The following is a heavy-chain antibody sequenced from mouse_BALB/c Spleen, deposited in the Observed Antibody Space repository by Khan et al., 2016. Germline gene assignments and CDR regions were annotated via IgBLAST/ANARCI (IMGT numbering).Heavy chain of an antibody. V-gene: IGHV2-2*02. J-gene: IGHJ4*01. CDR2: IWSGGST. Sequence: QVQLKESGPGLVQPSQSLSITCTVSGYSLTSYGVHWVRQSPGKGLEWLGVIWSGGSTDYNAAFISRLSISKDNSKGQVFFKMNSLQANDTAIYYCARNYGNYYAMDYWGQGTSVTVSS. D-gene: IGHD2-1*01. CDR1: GYSLTSYG. CDR3: ARNYGNYYAMDY.